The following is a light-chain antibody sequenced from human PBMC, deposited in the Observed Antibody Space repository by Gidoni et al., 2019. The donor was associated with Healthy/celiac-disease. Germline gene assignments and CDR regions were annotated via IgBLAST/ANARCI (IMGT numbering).Light chain of an antibody. CDR3: NSRDSSGNHWV. V-gene: IGLV3-19*01. CDR2: GKN. Sequence: SSELTQDPAVSVALGQTVRITCQGDSLRIYYASWYQQKPGQAPVLVIYGKNNRPSGTPDRCSGSSSGNTASLTITGAQAEDEADYYCNSRDSSGNHWVFGGGTKLTVL. J-gene: IGLJ3*02. CDR1: SLRIYY.